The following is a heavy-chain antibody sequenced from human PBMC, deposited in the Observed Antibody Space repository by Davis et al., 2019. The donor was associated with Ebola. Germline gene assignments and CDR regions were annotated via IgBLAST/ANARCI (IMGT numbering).Heavy chain of an antibody. CDR3: ARAAGQYYYDSSGDAFDI. Sequence: GESLKISCVASGFTFSRHGMHWVRQAPGKGLEWVAIIWHDGSNKRYAESVKGRFTISRDNSKNTLDLQMNSLRAEDTAVYYCARAAGQYYYDSSGDAFDIWGQGTMVTVSS. J-gene: IGHJ3*02. D-gene: IGHD3-22*01. CDR1: GFTFSRHG. CDR2: IWHDGSNK. V-gene: IGHV3-30*02.